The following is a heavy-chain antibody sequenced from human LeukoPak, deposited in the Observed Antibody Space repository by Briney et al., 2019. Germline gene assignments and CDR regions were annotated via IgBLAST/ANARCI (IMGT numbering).Heavy chain of an antibody. D-gene: IGHD3-22*01. CDR3: ARDRRYYDSSGYYKGFDY. CDR1: GFTFSDYY. J-gene: IGHJ4*02. V-gene: IGHV3-7*01. CDR2: IKQDGSEK. Sequence: GGSLRLSCAASGFTFSDYYMSWIRQAPGKGLEWVANIKQDGSEKYYVDSVKGRFTISRDNAKNSLYLQMNSLRAEDTAVYYCARDRRYYDSSGYYKGFDYWGQGTLVTVSS.